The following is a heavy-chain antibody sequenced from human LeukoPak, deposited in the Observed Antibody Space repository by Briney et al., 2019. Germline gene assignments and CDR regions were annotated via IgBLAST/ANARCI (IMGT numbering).Heavy chain of an antibody. J-gene: IGHJ4*02. D-gene: IGHD1-7*01. CDR3: ARAHNWKYGSFDF. CDR1: GFTFSSYW. Sequence: GGSLRLSCATSGFTFSSYWMSWVRQAPGKGLEWVSAISSGSSYIYYADSVKGRFTISRDNAKNSLYLQMNGLRAGDTAVYYCARAHNWKYGSFDFWGQGTLVTVSS. CDR2: ISSGSSYI. V-gene: IGHV3-21*01.